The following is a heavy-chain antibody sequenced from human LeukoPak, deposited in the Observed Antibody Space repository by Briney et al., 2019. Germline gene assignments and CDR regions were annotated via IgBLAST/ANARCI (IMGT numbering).Heavy chain of an antibody. J-gene: IGHJ5*02. Sequence: SETLSLTCSVSGGSISSYFWSWIRQPAGKGLEWIGRIHASGTTIYNPSLKSRVTMSMDTSKNQFSLKLSSVTAADTAVYYCARAHHLDYGGWFDPWGQGILVPVSS. V-gene: IGHV4-4*07. CDR2: IHASGTT. CDR1: GGSISSYF. CDR3: ARAHHLDYGGWFDP. D-gene: IGHD4-23*01.